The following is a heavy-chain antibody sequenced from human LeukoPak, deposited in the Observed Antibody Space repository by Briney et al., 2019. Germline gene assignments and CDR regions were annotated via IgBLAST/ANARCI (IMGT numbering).Heavy chain of an antibody. Sequence: GGSLRLSCAASGFTFSSSAMHWVRQAPGKALEGAAVISYDGSNKYYADSVKGRFSISRDNSKNTLYLQINSLRAEDTAAYYCARGYYYFDYWGQGTLVTVSS. CDR2: ISYDGSNK. J-gene: IGHJ4*02. D-gene: IGHD3-10*01. CDR3: ARGYYYFDY. V-gene: IGHV3-30*04. CDR1: GFTFSSSA.